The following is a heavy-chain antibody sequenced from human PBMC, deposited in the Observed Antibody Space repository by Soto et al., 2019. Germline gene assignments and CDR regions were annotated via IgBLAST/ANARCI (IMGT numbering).Heavy chain of an antibody. D-gene: IGHD3-22*01. CDR2: ISGNGGT. J-gene: IGHJ4*02. Sequence: GWSLRLSCTASGFTFRIYAMSWVRQAPGKGLEWVSTISGNGGTSYADFVRGRFTISRDNSKNTLYLQMNSLRAEDTAIYYWAKDAPGSGWLSDYWGQGTRVTVSS. CDR1: GFTFRIYA. V-gene: IGHV3-23*01. CDR3: AKDAPGSGWLSDY.